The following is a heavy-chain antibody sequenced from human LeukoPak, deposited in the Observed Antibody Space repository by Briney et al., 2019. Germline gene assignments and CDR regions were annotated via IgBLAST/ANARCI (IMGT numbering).Heavy chain of an antibody. CDR1: GFTFSSYG. CDR2: ISYDGSNK. CDR3: AKEVVAAAGTGWFDP. Sequence: PAGSLTLSCAASGFTFSSYGMHWVRQAPGKGQEWVAVISYDGSNKYYADSVKGRFTISRDNSKNTLYLQMNSLRAEDTAVYYCAKEVVAAAGTGWFDPWGQGTLATVSS. V-gene: IGHV3-30*18. D-gene: IGHD6-13*01. J-gene: IGHJ5*02.